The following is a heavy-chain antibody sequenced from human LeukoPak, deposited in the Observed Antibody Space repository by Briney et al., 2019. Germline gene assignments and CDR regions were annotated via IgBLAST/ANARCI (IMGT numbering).Heavy chain of an antibody. CDR3: ARDDYDFWSGRDYYYYMDV. D-gene: IGHD3-3*01. V-gene: IGHV1-8*01. CDR1: GYTFTSCD. J-gene: IGHJ6*03. Sequence: ASVKVSCKASGYTFTSCDINWVRQATGQGLEWMGWMNPNSGNTGYAQKFQGRVTMTRNTSISTAYMELSSLRSEDTAVYYCARDDYDFWSGRDYYYYMDVWGKGTTVTVSS. CDR2: MNPNSGNT.